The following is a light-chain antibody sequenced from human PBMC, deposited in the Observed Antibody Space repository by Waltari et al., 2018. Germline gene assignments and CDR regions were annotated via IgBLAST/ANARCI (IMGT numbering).Light chain of an antibody. CDR2: RNN. V-gene: IGLV1-47*01. J-gene: IGLJ3*02. CDR1: SSNIGSNY. Sequence: QSVLTQPPSASGTPGQRVTISCSGSSSNIGSNYVYWYQQLPGTAPKLHIYRNNPRPSGVPGRFSGSKSGTAAALAISGLRSEDEADYYCAAWDDSLSAWVFGGGTKLTVL. CDR3: AAWDDSLSAWV.